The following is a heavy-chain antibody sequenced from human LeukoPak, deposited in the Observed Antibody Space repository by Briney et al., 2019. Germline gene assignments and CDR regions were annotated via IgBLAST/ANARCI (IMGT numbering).Heavy chain of an antibody. CDR1: GFTFDDYT. J-gene: IGHJ5*02. D-gene: IGHD2-15*01. CDR2: ISWDGGST. Sequence: GGSLRLSCAASGFTFDDYTMHWVRQAPGKGLEWVSLISWDGGSTYYADSVKGRFTISRDNSKNSPYLQMNSLRTEDTALYYCAKDGLLSGCSGGSCYLEAGWFDPWGQGTLVTVSS. V-gene: IGHV3-43*01. CDR3: AKDGLLSGCSGGSCYLEAGWFDP.